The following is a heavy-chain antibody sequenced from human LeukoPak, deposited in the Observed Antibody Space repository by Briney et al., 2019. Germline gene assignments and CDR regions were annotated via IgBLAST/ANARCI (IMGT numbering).Heavy chain of an antibody. Sequence: GGSLRLSCAASGFTFSDYYMSWIRQAPGKGLEWVSSISSSSSYIYYADSVKGRFTISRDNAKSSLYLQMNSLRAEDTAVYYCARHYYDRSGAFDIWGQGTMVTVSS. D-gene: IGHD3-22*01. CDR3: ARHYYDRSGAFDI. CDR2: ISSSSSYI. J-gene: IGHJ3*02. V-gene: IGHV3-11*06. CDR1: GFTFSDYY.